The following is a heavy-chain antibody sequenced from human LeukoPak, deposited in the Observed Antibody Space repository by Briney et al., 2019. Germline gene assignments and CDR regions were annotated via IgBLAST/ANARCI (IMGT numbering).Heavy chain of an antibody. CDR3: AREKNEFSP. V-gene: IGHV4-39*07. Sequence: PSETLSLTCTVSGGSISSSSYYWGWIRQPPGKGLEWIGSIYYSGSTYYNPSLKSRVTISVDTSKNQFSLKLSSVTAADTAVYYCAREKNEFSPWGQGTLVTVSS. CDR1: GGSISSSSYY. CDR2: IYYSGST. J-gene: IGHJ5*02. D-gene: IGHD1-1*01.